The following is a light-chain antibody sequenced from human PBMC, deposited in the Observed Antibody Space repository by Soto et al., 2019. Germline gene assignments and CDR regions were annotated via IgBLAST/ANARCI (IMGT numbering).Light chain of an antibody. CDR3: CSYAGSDTHYV. Sequence: QSVLTQPRSVSGSPGQSVTISCTGTSSDVGGYNSVSWYQQHPDKAPKFMIYDVSKRPSGVPDRFSGSKSGNTASLTISGLQAEDEADYYCCSYAGSDTHYVFGTGPKVTVL. V-gene: IGLV2-11*01. CDR2: DVS. CDR1: SSDVGGYNS. J-gene: IGLJ1*01.